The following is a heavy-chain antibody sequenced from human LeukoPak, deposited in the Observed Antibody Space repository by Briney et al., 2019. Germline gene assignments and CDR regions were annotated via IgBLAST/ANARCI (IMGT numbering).Heavy chain of an antibody. CDR1: GYTFTGYY. D-gene: IGHD6-6*01. Sequence: GASVKVSCKASGYTFTGYYMHWVRQAPGQGLEWMGWINPNSGGTNYAQKFQGRVTMTRDTSISTAYMELSRLRSDDTAVYYCARVSSIAARPEYFDYWGQGTLVTVSS. J-gene: IGHJ4*02. CDR2: INPNSGGT. V-gene: IGHV1-2*02. CDR3: ARVSSIAARPEYFDY.